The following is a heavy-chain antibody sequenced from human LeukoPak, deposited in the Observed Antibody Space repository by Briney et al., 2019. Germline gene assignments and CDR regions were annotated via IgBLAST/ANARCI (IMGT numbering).Heavy chain of an antibody. D-gene: IGHD6-19*01. V-gene: IGHV5-51*01. CDR1: GYSFTKFW. CDR2: IYPGDSDT. Sequence: SGESLKISCKGSGYSFTKFWIGWVRQMPGKSLEWMGIIYPGDSDTRYSPSFQGQVTLLVDTSISTAYLQWSSLKASDTAMYYCARHGRERWQWLARGSAFDIWGQGTMVTVSS. J-gene: IGHJ3*02. CDR3: ARHGRERWQWLARGSAFDI.